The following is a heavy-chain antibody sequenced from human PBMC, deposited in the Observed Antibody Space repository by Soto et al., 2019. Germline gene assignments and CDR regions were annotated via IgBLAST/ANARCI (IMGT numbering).Heavy chain of an antibody. J-gene: IGHJ4*02. V-gene: IGHV1-18*01. CDR3: AIAPGFRADY. Sequence: QVQLVQSGAEVKRPGASVKVSCKASGYTFTSYGISWVRQAPGEGLEWMGWISAYIGNTNYAQKLQGRVTMTTQTATSTAYMELMSLRSDDTAVYYCAIAPGFRADYWGQGNLVTVSS. D-gene: IGHD3-9*01. CDR1: GYTFTSYG. CDR2: ISAYIGNT.